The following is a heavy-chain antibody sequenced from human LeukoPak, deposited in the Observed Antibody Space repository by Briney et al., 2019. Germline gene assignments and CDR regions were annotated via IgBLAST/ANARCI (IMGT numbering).Heavy chain of an antibody. D-gene: IGHD3-22*01. Sequence: SETLSLTCTISRGSISTYYWSWIRQTPGATLEWIGNIHYTGRTRYNPSLESRVTMSLDTPKNEFSLRLTSMTAADSAVYYCARGRPDPQNSDYWDYWGQGILVTVSS. CDR1: RGSISTYY. J-gene: IGHJ4*02. V-gene: IGHV4-59*13. CDR2: IHYTGRT. CDR3: ARGRPDPQNSDYWDY.